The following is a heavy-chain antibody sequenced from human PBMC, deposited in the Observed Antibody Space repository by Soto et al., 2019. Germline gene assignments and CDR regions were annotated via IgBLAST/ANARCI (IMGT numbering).Heavy chain of an antibody. D-gene: IGHD5-18*01. V-gene: IGHV4-31*03. CDR1: GASISSGGYY. CDR3: ARTEWIQLWFDY. Sequence: QVQLLESGPGLVKPSQTLSLICNVSGASISSGGYYWSWIRQRPGGGLEWLGFIYYSWISHYNPSLKSRATISVDTSKNQFSLKLISVTAADTAVYYCARTEWIQLWFDYWGQGALVTVS. CDR2: IYYSWIS. J-gene: IGHJ4*02.